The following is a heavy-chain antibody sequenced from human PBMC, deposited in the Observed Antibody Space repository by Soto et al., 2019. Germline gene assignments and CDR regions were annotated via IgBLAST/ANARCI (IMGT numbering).Heavy chain of an antibody. J-gene: IGHJ3*01. CDR3: ARDGRASVFEL. CDR1: GFIFSGKG. Sequence: QVQLVESGGGVVQPGGSLRLSCAASGFIFSGKGIHWVRQAPGKGLEWVAFIWYDGSIKYYADSVKGRFSISRDNSKNMVWLQVNSLRVEDTAIYYCARDGRASVFELWGQGTMVTVSS. V-gene: IGHV3-33*01. CDR2: IWYDGSIK.